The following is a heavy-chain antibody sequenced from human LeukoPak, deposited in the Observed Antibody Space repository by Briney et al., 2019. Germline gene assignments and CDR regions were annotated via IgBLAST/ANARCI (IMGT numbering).Heavy chain of an antibody. CDR2: IIPIFGTA. J-gene: IGHJ4*02. Sequence: GASVKVSCKASGGTFSSYAISWVRQAPGQGLEWMGGIIPIFGTANYAQKFQGRVTMTEDTSTDTAYMELSSLRSEDTAVYYCATDQDSGRYDWGEGTLVTVSS. V-gene: IGHV1-69*06. CDR1: GGTFSSYA. D-gene: IGHD1-26*01. CDR3: ATDQDSGRYD.